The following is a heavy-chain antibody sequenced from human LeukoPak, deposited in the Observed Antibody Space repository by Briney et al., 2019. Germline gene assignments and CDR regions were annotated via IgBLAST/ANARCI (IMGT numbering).Heavy chain of an antibody. V-gene: IGHV4-38-2*02. CDR2: IFHSGSI. CDR3: ARMGVSYYYDSSTYFPTAFDV. J-gene: IGHJ3*01. Sequence: SETLSLSCTVSAASISTYYWGWIRQSPGEGLEWIATIFHSGSIYYNPSLKSRVTLSVDTSKNQFTLKLDSVTAADTAMYYCARMGVSYYYDSSTYFPTAFDVWGQGTMVSVSS. CDR1: AASISTYY. D-gene: IGHD3-22*01.